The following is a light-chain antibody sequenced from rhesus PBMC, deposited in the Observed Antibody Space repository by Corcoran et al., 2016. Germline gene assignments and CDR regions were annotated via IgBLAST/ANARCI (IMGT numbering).Light chain of an antibody. J-gene: IGKJ4*01. Sequence: EIVMTQSPATLALSPGERATLSCRASQSVSSYLAWYQQKPGQAPRLLIEGASGRATGIPDRFSGRGSGTEVTLTISSLEPEDVGVYCCLQSSNWPHLTFGGGTKVELK. V-gene: IGKV3-24*04. CDR3: LQSSNWPHLT. CDR1: QSVSSY. CDR2: GAS.